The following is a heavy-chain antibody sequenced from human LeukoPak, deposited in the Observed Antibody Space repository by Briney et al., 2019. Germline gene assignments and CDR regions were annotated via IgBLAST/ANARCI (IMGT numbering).Heavy chain of an antibody. CDR2: INHSGST. D-gene: IGHD2-15*01. J-gene: IGHJ6*03. CDR3: ARGKLGYCSGGSCYPYYYYYYMDV. Sequence: SETLSLTCAVYGGSFSGYYWSWLRQPRGKGLEWIGEINHSGSTNYNPSLKSRVTISVDTSKNQFSLKLSSVTAADTAVYYCARGKLGYCSGGSCYPYYYYYYMDVSGKGTTVSVSS. V-gene: IGHV4-34*01. CDR1: GGSFSGYY.